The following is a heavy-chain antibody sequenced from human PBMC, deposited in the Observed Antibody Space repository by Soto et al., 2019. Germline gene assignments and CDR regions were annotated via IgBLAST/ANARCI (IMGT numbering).Heavy chain of an antibody. D-gene: IGHD2-15*01. CDR2: IIPIFGTA. CDR1: GGTFSSYA. J-gene: IGHJ6*02. V-gene: IGHV1-69*01. CDR3: ARSHGGSSSLDIYYYYYYGMDV. Sequence: QVQLVQSGAEVKKPGSSVKVSCKAPGGTFSSYAISWVRQAPGQGLEWMGGIIPIFGTAKYAQKFQGRVTITADESTSTGYMELTTRRSEDTAVHYCARSHGGSSSLDIYYYYYYGMDVWGQGTTVTVSS.